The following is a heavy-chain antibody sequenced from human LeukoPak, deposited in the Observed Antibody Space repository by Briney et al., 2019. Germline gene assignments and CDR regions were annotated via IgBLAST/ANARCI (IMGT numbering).Heavy chain of an antibody. CDR2: ISSGSATI. V-gene: IGHV3-48*02. Sequence: PGGSLRLSCAASGFTFSSYSMNWVRQAPGKGLEWVSSISSGSATIYYADSVKGRFAISRDNAKKSLYLQMNSLRDEDTAVYYCARTRSVDVWGQGTTATVSS. J-gene: IGHJ6*02. CDR3: ARTRSVDV. CDR1: GFTFSSYS.